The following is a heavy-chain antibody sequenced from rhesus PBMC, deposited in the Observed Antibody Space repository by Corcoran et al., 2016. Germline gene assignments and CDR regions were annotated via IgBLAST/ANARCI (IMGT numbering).Heavy chain of an antibody. CDR3: ARARRWLAVNYFDY. D-gene: IGHD6-37*01. CDR2: IYWDDDK. V-gene: IGHV2-174*01. Sequence: QVTLKESGPALVKPTQTLKLTCTFSGFSLTTSGMGVGWIRQPPVKDLEWLALIYWDDDKRYSTSLTSRLTISKDTSKNQVVLTMTNMDPVDTATYYCARARRWLAVNYFDYWGQGVLVTVSS. CDR1: GFSLTTSGMG. J-gene: IGHJ4*01.